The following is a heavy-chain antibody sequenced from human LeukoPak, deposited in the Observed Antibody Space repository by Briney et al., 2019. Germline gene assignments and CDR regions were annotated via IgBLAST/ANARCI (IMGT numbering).Heavy chain of an antibody. J-gene: IGHJ4*02. Sequence: PSQTLSLTCTVSGGSLSSGGYYWCWIRQHPGKGLEWIGYIYYSGSTYYNPSLKSRVTISVDTSKNQFSLKLSSVTAADTAVYYCARHPSGYSSGWGGYWGQGTLVTVSS. V-gene: IGHV4-31*03. D-gene: IGHD6-19*01. CDR2: IYYSGST. CDR3: ARHPSGYSSGWGGY. CDR1: GGSLSSGGYY.